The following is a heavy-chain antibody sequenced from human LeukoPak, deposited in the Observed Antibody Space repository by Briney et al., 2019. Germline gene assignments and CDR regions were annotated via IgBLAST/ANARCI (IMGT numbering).Heavy chain of an antibody. CDR3: ATGGACSGGSCYGYFDY. J-gene: IGHJ4*02. V-gene: IGHV3-30*02. CDR1: GFTFSSYG. CDR2: IRYDGSNK. D-gene: IGHD2-15*01. Sequence: GGSLRLSCAASGFTFSSYGMHWVRQAPGKGLGWVAFIRYDGSNKYYADSVKGRFTISRDNAKNSLYLQMNSLRAEDTAVYYCATGGACSGGSCYGYFDYWGQGTLVTVPS.